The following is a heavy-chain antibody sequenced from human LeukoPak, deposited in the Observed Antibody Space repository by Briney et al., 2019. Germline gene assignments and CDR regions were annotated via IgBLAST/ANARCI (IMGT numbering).Heavy chain of an antibody. Sequence: GGSLRLSCAASGFTFSSYAMTWVRQAPGKGLEWVSAISGSGGSTYYADSVKGRFTISRDNSRNTLYLQMNSLRAEDTAVYYCAKTGGSSWYIPLDYWGQGTLVTVSS. D-gene: IGHD6-13*01. J-gene: IGHJ4*02. CDR2: ISGSGGST. CDR3: AKTGGSSWYIPLDY. CDR1: GFTFSSYA. V-gene: IGHV3-23*01.